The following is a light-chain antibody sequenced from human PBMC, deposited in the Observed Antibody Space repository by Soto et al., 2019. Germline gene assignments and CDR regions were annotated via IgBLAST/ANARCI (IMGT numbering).Light chain of an antibody. CDR1: QTVSNY. CDR2: DAY. J-gene: IGKJ4*01. Sequence: TQSPGTLSLSPGGGATLSCRASQTVSNYLLWYQQKPGQAPRLLIYDAYNRATGIPARFSGSGSGTEFTLTISSLQSEDFAVYYCQQYDKWPLTVGGGAKVDIK. CDR3: QQYDKWPLT. V-gene: IGKV3D-15*01.